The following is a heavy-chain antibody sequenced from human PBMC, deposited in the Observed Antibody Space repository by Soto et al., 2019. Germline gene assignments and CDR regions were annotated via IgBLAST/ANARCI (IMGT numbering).Heavy chain of an antibody. J-gene: IGHJ4*02. V-gene: IGHV4-34*01. CDR1: CGSFSGYY. CDR3: ARDVPGKGSSGYGY. D-gene: IGHD6-13*01. Sequence: QVQLQQWGAGLLKPSETLSLTCAVYCGSFSGYYWSWIRQPPGKGLEWIGEINHSGSTNYNPSLKSRVYISEDTSKNQCSLKLSSVTAADTAVYYCARDVPGKGSSGYGYWGQGTLVTVSS. CDR2: INHSGST.